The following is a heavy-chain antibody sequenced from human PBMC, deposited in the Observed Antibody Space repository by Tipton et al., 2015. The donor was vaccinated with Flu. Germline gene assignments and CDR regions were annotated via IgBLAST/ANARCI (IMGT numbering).Heavy chain of an antibody. CDR3: ARVPGTFGVVIDDAFDI. CDR2: INHSGST. J-gene: IGHJ3*02. CDR1: GGSFSGYY. V-gene: IGHV4-34*01. Sequence: GLVKPSETLSLTCAVYGGSFSGYYWSWIRQPPGKGLEWIGEINHSGSTNYNPSLKSRVTISVDTSKNQFSLKLSSVTAADTAVYYCARVPGTFGVVIDDAFDIWGQGTMVTVSS. D-gene: IGHD3-3*01.